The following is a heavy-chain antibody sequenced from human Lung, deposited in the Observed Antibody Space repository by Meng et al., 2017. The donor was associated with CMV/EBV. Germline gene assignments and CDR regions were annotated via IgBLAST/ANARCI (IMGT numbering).Heavy chain of an antibody. D-gene: IGHD3-10*02. V-gene: IGHV1-46*01. CDR3: ARDRYQYYYLPY. CDR1: GYTFTSYY. CDR2: INHSGGST. Sequence: SVKVSXKASGYTFTSYYMHWVRQAPGQGLEWMGIINHSGGSTTYAQKFQGRVTMTRDTSTSTVHMEVSSPRSEDTAVYYSARDRYQYYYLPYWGQGTPVTVSS. J-gene: IGHJ4*02.